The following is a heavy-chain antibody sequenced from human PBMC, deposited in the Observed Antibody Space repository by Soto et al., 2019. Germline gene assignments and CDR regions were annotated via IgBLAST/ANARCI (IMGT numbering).Heavy chain of an antibody. Sequence: LRLSCTASGFTFSDYAMSWFRQAPGKGLEWVGVVRSRAYGGTTDYAASVRGSFTISRDDSKSIAYLQMNTLRTEDTAVYYCARYTYTSRYSYFGMDVWGHGTTVTVSS. CDR3: ARYTYTSRYSYFGMDV. V-gene: IGHV3-49*03. CDR1: GFTFSDYA. J-gene: IGHJ6*02. D-gene: IGHD6-13*01. CDR2: VRSRAYGGTT.